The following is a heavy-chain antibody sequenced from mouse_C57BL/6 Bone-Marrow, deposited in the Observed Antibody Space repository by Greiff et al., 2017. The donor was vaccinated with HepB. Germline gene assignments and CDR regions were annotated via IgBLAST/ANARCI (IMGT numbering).Heavy chain of an antibody. CDR3: ARLRRSYGSSPWFAY. J-gene: IGHJ3*01. CDR2: INPSNGGT. V-gene: IGHV1-53*01. Sequence: VKLQQPGTELVKPGASVKLSCKASGYTFTSYWMHWVKQRPGQGLEWIGNINPSNGGTNYNEKFKSKATLTVDKSSSTAYMQLSSLTSEDSAVYYCARLRRSYGSSPWFAYWGQGTLVTVSA. D-gene: IGHD1-1*01. CDR1: GYTFTSYW.